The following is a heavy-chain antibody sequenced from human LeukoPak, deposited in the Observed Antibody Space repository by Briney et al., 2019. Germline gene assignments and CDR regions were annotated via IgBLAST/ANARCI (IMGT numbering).Heavy chain of an antibody. D-gene: IGHD3-22*01. V-gene: IGHV1-69*13. Sequence: SVKVSCKASGYTFTSYAISWVRQAPGQGLEWMGGIIPIFGTANYAQKFQGRVTITADESTSTAYMELSSLRSDDTAVYYCARDVYYDSSGYLSWFDPWGQGTLVTVSS. CDR2: IIPIFGTA. CDR1: GYTFTSYA. CDR3: ARDVYYDSSGYLSWFDP. J-gene: IGHJ5*02.